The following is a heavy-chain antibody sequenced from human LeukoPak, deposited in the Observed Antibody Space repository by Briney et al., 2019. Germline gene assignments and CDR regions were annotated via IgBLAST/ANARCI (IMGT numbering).Heavy chain of an antibody. CDR3: ARVSVQNYYYYYYMDV. CDR2: MNPNSGST. Sequence: ASVKVSCKASGYTFTSYDINWVRQATGQGLEWMGWMNPNSGSTGYAQKFQGRVTMTRNTSISTAYMELSSLRSEDTAVYYCARVSVQNYYYYYYMDVWGKGTTVTVSS. D-gene: IGHD1-1*01. CDR1: GYTFTSYD. V-gene: IGHV1-8*01. J-gene: IGHJ6*03.